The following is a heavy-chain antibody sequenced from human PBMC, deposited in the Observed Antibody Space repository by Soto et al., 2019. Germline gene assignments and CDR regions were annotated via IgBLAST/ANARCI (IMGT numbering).Heavy chain of an antibody. CDR3: AHTPAGYCSSTSCYDYYYYGVDV. V-gene: IGHV2-5*02. CDR1: GFSLTTSGVG. CDR2: IYWDDDK. Sequence: SGPTLVNPTQTPTLTCTFSGFSLTTSGVGVGWIRQPPGKALEWLALIYWDDDKRYSPSLKSRLTITMDTSKNQVVLTMTSLDPVDTATYFCAHTPAGYCSSTSCYDYYYYGVDVWGQGTTVTVSS. D-gene: IGHD2-2*01. J-gene: IGHJ6*02.